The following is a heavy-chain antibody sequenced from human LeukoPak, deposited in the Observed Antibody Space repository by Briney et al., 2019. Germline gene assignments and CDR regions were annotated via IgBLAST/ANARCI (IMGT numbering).Heavy chain of an antibody. CDR2: IYPGDSDT. V-gene: IGHV5-51*01. J-gene: IGHJ6*02. CDR3: ATAYYYDSSGYYYGMDV. Sequence: GESLQISCKGSGYSFSSYWIGWVRQMPGKGLEWMGIIYPGDSDTRYSSSFQGQVTISADKSISTAYLQWSSLKASDTAMYYCATAYYYDSSGYYYGMDVWGQGTTVTVSS. CDR1: GYSFSSYW. D-gene: IGHD3-22*01.